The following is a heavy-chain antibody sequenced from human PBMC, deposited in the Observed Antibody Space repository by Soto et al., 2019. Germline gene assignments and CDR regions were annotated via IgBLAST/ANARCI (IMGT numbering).Heavy chain of an antibody. CDR1: GFTFNSYA. D-gene: IGHD6-19*01. V-gene: IGHV3-23*01. CDR3: AREYSSAWKTVDY. CDR2: ISDIGGTT. J-gene: IGHJ4*02. Sequence: EVQLLESGGGLVQPGRSLRLSCAASGFTFNSYAVSWVRQAPGKGLEWVSAISDIGGTTYYADSVKGRFTISRDNSKNTLYLQMNSLRAEDTAVYYCAREYSSAWKTVDYWGQGTLGTVSS.